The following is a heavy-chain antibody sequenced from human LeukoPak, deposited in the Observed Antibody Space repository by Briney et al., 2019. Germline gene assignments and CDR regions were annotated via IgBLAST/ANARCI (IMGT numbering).Heavy chain of an antibody. CDR2: IYYSGST. CDR3: ARDYDILTGYYQYFDY. J-gene: IGHJ4*02. Sequence: SKTLSLTCTVSGGSISSSSYYWGWIRQPPGKGLEWIGSIYYSGSTYYNPSLKSRVTISVDTSKNQFSLKLSSVTAADTAVYYCARDYDILTGYYQYFDYWGQGTLATVSS. D-gene: IGHD3-9*01. V-gene: IGHV4-39*01. CDR1: GGSISSSSYY.